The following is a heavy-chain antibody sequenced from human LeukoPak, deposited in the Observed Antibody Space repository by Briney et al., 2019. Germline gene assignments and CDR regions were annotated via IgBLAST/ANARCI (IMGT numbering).Heavy chain of an antibody. CDR2: IIPIFGTA. CDR1: GDTFTIYA. CDR3: ARALTYYYDSSGNWFDP. D-gene: IGHD3-22*01. Sequence: SVKVSCKASGDTFTIYAISWVRQAPGQGLEWMGGIIPIFGTANYAQKFQGRVTITADESTSTAYMELSSLRSEDTAVYYCARALTYYYDSSGNWFDPWGQGTLVTVSS. J-gene: IGHJ5*02. V-gene: IGHV1-69*13.